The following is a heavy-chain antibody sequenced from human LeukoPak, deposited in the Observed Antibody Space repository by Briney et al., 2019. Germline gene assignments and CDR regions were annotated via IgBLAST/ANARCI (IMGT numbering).Heavy chain of an antibody. CDR3: ATLFSLADFQSLFDF. CDR1: GGSISSYY. J-gene: IGHJ4*02. CDR2: IYTRGSA. V-gene: IGHV4-4*09. D-gene: IGHD3/OR15-3a*01. Sequence: PSETLSLTCTVAGGSISSYYWSWIRQPPGKGLEWIGYIYTRGSADYNPSLKSRVTISVDTSKNQFSLKLSSVTTADTAVYFCATLFSLADFQSLFDFWGQGTLVTVSS.